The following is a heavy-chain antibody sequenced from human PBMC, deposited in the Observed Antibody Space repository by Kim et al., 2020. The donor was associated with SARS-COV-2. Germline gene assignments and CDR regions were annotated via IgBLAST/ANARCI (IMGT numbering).Heavy chain of an antibody. V-gene: IGHV1-18*01. J-gene: IGHJ4*02. D-gene: IGHD3-10*01. CDR3: ARSYGSGSYYIDY. Sequence: YAQKLQGRATMTTDTSTSTAYMELRSLRSDDTAVYYCARSYGSGSYYIDYWGQGTLVTVSS.